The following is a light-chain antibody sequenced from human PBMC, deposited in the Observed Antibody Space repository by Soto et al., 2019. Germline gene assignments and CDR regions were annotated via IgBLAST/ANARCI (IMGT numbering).Light chain of an antibody. CDR3: QQSYSIPFT. CDR2: DAS. V-gene: IGKV1-39*01. Sequence: DIQMTQSPSSQSASVGDRVTITCRASQSVSSYVSWYQQKPGKAPRLLIYDASILQSGVPSSFSGSGSGTDFTLTINSLQPDDSATYYCQQSYSIPFTFGPGTKVDIK. J-gene: IGKJ3*01. CDR1: QSVSSY.